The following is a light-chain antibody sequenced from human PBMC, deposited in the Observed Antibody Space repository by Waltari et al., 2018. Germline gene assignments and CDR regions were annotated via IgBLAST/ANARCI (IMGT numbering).Light chain of an antibody. CDR2: EAS. J-gene: IGKJ3*01. V-gene: IGKV1-9*01. CDR1: QGISSY. Sequence: DIQLTQSPSFLSASVGDRVTIICRASQGISSYLAWYQQKPGKAPNLLISEASTLQSGVPSRFSGTGSETEFTLTISSLQPEDFATYFCQHLNSYPPTFGPGTIVDIK. CDR3: QHLNSYPPT.